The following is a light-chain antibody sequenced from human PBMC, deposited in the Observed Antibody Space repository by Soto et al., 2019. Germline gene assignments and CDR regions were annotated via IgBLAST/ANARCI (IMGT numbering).Light chain of an antibody. V-gene: IGKV1-12*01. CDR3: QQTTTFPLT. Sequence: DIQMTQSPSSVSASVGDRVTITCRASQGITSWLVWYQQKPGKAPKLLIYRASNSQSGVPSRFSGSGSGTDFTLTISGLQPADFATYYCQQTTTFPLTFGGGTKVEIK. CDR1: QGITSW. J-gene: IGKJ4*01. CDR2: RAS.